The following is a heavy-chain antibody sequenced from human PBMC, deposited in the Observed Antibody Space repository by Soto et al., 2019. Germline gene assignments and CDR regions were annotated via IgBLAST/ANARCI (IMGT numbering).Heavy chain of an antibody. CDR3: ARQVIAAAGTGYFRH. CDR1: GGSISSISYY. Sequence: SETLSLTCTVSGGSISSISYYWGWIRQPPGKGLKYIGNIHYTGNTFYNASLKSRVTISVDTSKNQVSLKLRYVTAADKAVYYCARQVIAAAGTGYFRHRGQGAQV. CDR2: IHYTGNT. D-gene: IGHD6-13*01. J-gene: IGHJ1*01. V-gene: IGHV4-39*01.